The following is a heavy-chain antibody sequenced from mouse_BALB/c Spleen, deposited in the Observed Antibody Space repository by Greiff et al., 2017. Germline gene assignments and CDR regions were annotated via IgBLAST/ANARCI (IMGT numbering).Heavy chain of an antibody. CDR3: AREGDRYELAGYFDV. CDR2: ISYSGST. Sequence: VQLQQSGPGLVKPSQSLSLTCTVTGYSITSDYAWNWIRQFPGNKLEWMGYISYSGSTSYNPSLKSRISITRDTSKNQFFLQLNSVTTEDTATYYCAREGDRYELAGYFDVWGAGTTVTVSS. D-gene: IGHD2-14*01. CDR1: GYSITSDYA. J-gene: IGHJ1*01. V-gene: IGHV3-2*02.